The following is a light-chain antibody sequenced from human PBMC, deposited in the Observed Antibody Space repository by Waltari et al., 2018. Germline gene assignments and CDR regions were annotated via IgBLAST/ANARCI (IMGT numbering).Light chain of an antibody. V-gene: IGKV3-11*01. CDR2: DAS. Sequence: EIVLTQSPATLSLSPGERPTLPCRASQSVSSYLAWYQQKPGQAPRLLIYDASNRATGIPARFSGSGSGTDFTLTISSLEPEDFAVYYCQQYTDYPFTFGPGTKVDIK. J-gene: IGKJ3*01. CDR3: QQYTDYPFT. CDR1: QSVSSY.